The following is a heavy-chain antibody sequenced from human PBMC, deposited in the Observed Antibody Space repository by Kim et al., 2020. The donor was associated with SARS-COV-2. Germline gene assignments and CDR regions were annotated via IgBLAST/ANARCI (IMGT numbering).Heavy chain of an antibody. V-gene: IGHV4-31*03. CDR1: GGSISSGGYY. CDR3: AREGGIAAAGTGGYFDY. J-gene: IGHJ4*02. CDR2: IYYSGST. D-gene: IGHD6-13*01. Sequence: SETLSLTCTVSGGSISSGGYYWSWIRQHPGKGLEWIGYIYYSGSTYYNPSLKSRVTISVDTSKNQFSLKLSSVTAADTAVYYCAREGGIAAAGTGGYFDYWGQGTLVTVSS.